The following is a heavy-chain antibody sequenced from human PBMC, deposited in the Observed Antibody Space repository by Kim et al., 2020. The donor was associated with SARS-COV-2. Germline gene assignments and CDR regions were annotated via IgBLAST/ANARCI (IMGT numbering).Heavy chain of an antibody. J-gene: IGHJ5*02. D-gene: IGHD1-7*01. V-gene: IGHV4-34*01. CDR1: GGSFSGYY. Sequence: SETLSLTCAVYGGSFSGYYWSWIRQPPGKGLEWIGEINHSGSTNYNPSLKSRVTISVDTSKNQFSLKLSSVTAADTAVYYCARVRRLTVGNWNYTNWFDPWGQGTLVTVSS. CDR2: INHSGST. CDR3: ARVRRLTVGNWNYTNWFDP.